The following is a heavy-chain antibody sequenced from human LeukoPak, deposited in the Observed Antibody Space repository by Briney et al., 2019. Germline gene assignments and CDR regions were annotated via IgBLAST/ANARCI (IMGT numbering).Heavy chain of an antibody. CDR3: ARDSSLVVANTLDY. CDR2: IYTSETM. CDR1: GDSISSGSYY. D-gene: IGHD5-12*01. Sequence: PAETLSLTCTVSGDSISSGSYYWSWIRQPAGRGLEWIRRIYTSETMSYNPSLKSRAPKTLDTSKNLFSLMLSPVTAADTAVYYGARDSSLVVANTLDYWGQGTLVTVSS. J-gene: IGHJ4*02. V-gene: IGHV4-61*02.